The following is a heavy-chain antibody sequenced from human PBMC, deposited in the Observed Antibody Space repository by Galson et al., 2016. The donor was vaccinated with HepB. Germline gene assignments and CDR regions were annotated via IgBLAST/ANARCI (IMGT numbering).Heavy chain of an antibody. CDR3: AKDKKAFGHCSGGSCYSGGMDV. V-gene: IGHV3-30*18. Sequence: SLRLSCAASGFTFSSYGMHWVRQAPGRGLEWVTVISYDGSNKYYGETVKGRFTVSRDNSKNTLFLQMNILRAEDTAVYYCAKDKKAFGHCSGGSCYSGGMDVWGQGTTVTVSS. CDR2: ISYDGSNK. J-gene: IGHJ6*02. CDR1: GFTFSSYG. D-gene: IGHD2-15*01.